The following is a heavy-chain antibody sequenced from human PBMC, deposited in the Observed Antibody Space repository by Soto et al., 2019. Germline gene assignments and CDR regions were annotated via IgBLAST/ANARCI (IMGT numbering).Heavy chain of an antibody. CDR1: GGSISSSSYY. V-gene: IGHV4-39*01. Sequence: PSETLSLTCTVSGGSISSSSYYWGWIRQPPGKGLEWIGSIYYSGSTYYNPSLKSRVTISVDTSKNQFSLKLSSVTAADTAVYYCARLGAAGISTYYYGMDVWGQGTTVTVSS. CDR2: IYYSGST. J-gene: IGHJ6*02. CDR3: ARLGAAGISTYYYGMDV. D-gene: IGHD6-13*01.